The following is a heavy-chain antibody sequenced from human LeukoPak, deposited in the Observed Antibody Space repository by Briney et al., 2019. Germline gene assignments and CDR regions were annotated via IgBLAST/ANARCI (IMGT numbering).Heavy chain of an antibody. CDR1: GFIFSSYD. CDR2: ISNDGNNK. J-gene: IGHJ4*02. CDR3: AKDGLMRFFDY. V-gene: IGHV3-30*18. D-gene: IGHD2-8*01. Sequence: GRSLRLSCAASGFIFSSYDMYWVRQAPGKGVEGVAVISNDGNNKQYADSGKGRFTIPRDNSKNTLYLQMNSLRADDTAVYHCAKDGLMRFFDYWGQGTLVTVSS.